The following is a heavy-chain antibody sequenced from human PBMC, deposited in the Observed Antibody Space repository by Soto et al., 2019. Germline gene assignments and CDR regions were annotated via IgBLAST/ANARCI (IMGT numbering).Heavy chain of an antibody. V-gene: IGHV1-69*01. J-gene: IGHJ4*02. CDR3: ARGLVDYIWGSYSD. D-gene: IGHD3-16*01. CDR2: VIPIFGTA. CDR1: GGTFSSYA. Sequence: QVQLVQSVAEVKKPGSSVKVSCKASGGTFSSYAITWVRQAPGQGLEWIGWVIPIFGTANYAQEFQGRVTITADESTSTAYMELSSLRSEDTAVYYCARGLVDYIWGSYSDWGQGTLVTVSS.